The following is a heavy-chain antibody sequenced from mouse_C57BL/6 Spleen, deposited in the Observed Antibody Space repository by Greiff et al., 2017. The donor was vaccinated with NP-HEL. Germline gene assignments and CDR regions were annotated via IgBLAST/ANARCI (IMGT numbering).Heavy chain of an antibody. V-gene: IGHV1-82*01. Sequence: QVQLQQSGPELVKPGASVKISCKASGYAFSSSWMNWVKQRPGKGLEWIGRIYPGDGDTNYNGKFKGKATLTADKSSSTAYMQLSSLTSEDSAVYFWAREDSSGYGFAYWGQGTLVTVSA. CDR1: GYAFSSSW. CDR3: AREDSSGYGFAY. D-gene: IGHD3-2*02. CDR2: IYPGDGDT. J-gene: IGHJ3*01.